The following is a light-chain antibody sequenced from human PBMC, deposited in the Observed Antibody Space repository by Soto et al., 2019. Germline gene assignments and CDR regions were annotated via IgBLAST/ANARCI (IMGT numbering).Light chain of an antibody. CDR2: DAS. J-gene: IGKJ3*01. V-gene: IGKV3-11*01. CDR1: QSVSRD. Sequence: DIVLTQSQATLSLSPGERATLSCRASQSVSRDFAWYQQKPGQVPRLLIYDASNRATGIPARFSGSGSGTEFTLTINSLQPEDFAVYYCQHRHNFGPGTKVDFK. CDR3: QHRHN.